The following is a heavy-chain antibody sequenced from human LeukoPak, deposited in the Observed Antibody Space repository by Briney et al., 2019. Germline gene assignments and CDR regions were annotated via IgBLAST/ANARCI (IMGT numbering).Heavy chain of an antibody. CDR1: GYTFTSYA. D-gene: IGHD3-22*01. CDR2: ISPYNGNT. Sequence: ASVKVSCKASGYTFTSYAMHWVRQAPGQRLEWMGWISPYNGNTNYAQKFQGRVTLTTDTSTSTAYMELRSLRSDDTAVYYCARGPHERSGYPDDWGQGTLVTVSS. CDR3: ARGPHERSGYPDD. V-gene: IGHV1-3*01. J-gene: IGHJ4*02.